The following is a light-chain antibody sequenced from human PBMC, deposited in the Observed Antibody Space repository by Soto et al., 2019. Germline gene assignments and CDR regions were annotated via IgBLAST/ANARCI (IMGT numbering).Light chain of an antibody. CDR3: QHRMNWPIT. CDR2: DAS. Sequence: EIVLTQSPGTLSLSPGERATLSCRASQTVSSYLLWYQQKPGQAPRLLIYDASNRATGIPARFSGSGSETDFTLTISSLEPEDFAVYYCQHRMNWPITFGQGTRLEIK. J-gene: IGKJ5*01. V-gene: IGKV3-11*01. CDR1: QTVSSY.